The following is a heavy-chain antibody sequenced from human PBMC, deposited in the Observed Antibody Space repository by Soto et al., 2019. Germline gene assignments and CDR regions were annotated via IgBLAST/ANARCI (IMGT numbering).Heavy chain of an antibody. J-gene: IGHJ4*02. CDR1: GGSISSSSYY. D-gene: IGHD5-12*01. V-gene: IGHV4-39*01. Sequence: SETLSLTCTVSGGSISSSSYYWGWIRQPPGKGLEWIGSIYYSGSTYYNPSLKSRVTISVDTSKNQFSLKLSSVTAADTAVYYCARRRWLQFFRLIWSDWGQGTLVTAPQ. CDR2: IYYSGST. CDR3: ARRRWLQFFRLIWSD.